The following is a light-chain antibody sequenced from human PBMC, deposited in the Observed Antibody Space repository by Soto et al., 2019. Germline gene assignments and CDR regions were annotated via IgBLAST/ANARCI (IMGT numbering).Light chain of an antibody. V-gene: IGLV8-61*01. J-gene: IGLJ3*02. CDR1: SGSVSTAHS. CDR2: TTN. Sequence: QTVVTQEPSFSVSPGRTVTLTCGLSSGSVSTAHSPGWYQQTPGQAPRTLIYTTNIRSSGVPDRFSGSILGNKAALTITGAQTDDESDYYCVLYVGSGIWVFGGGTQLTVL. CDR3: VLYVGSGIWV.